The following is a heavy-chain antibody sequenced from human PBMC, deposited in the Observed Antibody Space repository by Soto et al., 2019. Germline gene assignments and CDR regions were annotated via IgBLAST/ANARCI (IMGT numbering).Heavy chain of an antibody. V-gene: IGHV1-69*13. CDR2: ISLICGTA. CDR1: GGHFNSYA. D-gene: IGHD6-13*01. Sequence: GSRVQVSCRAYGGHFNSYATSWVRQDPGHGPAWMGGISLICGTANYAQKVQGRVKITADESTSTDYMELSSLRSEDTAVYYWTRYLGRAGRTCYYYGVDV. CDR3: TRYLGRAGRTCYYYGVDV. J-gene: IGHJ6*01.